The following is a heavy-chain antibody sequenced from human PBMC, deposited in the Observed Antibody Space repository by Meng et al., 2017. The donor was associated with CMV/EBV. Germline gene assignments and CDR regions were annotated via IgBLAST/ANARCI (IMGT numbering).Heavy chain of an antibody. J-gene: IGHJ4*02. CDR2: ISYDGSNK. Sequence: LTGAASGFTFSSYAMHWGRQAPGKGLEGVAVISYDGSNKYYADSVKGRFTISRDNSKNTLYLQMNSLRAEDTAVYYCARDLGFVDTAMVSVYWGQGTLVTVSS. D-gene: IGHD5-18*01. V-gene: IGHV3-30*04. CDR3: ARDLGFVDTAMVSVY. CDR1: GFTFSSYA.